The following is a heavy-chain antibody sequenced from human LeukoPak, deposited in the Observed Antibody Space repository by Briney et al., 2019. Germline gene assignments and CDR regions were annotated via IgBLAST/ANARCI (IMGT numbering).Heavy chain of an antibody. Sequence: SQTLSLTCAISGDSVSSNSAAWNRIRQSPSRGLEWLGRTYYRSKWYNDYAVSVKSRITINPDTSKSQFSLQLNSVTPEDTAVYYCARGREVLRFLEWLPKDNWFDPWGQGTLVTVSS. J-gene: IGHJ5*02. CDR1: GDSVSSNSAA. V-gene: IGHV6-1*01. CDR3: ARGREVLRFLEWLPKDNWFDP. D-gene: IGHD3-3*01. CDR2: TYYRSKWYN.